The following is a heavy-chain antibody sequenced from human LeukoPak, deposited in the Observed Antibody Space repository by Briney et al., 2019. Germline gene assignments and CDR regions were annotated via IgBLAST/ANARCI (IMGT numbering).Heavy chain of an antibody. CDR2: IYYSGST. CDR1: GYSISSSNW. CDR3: ARGGKTVDY. V-gene: IGHV4-28*06. D-gene: IGHD3-16*01. J-gene: IGHJ4*02. Sequence: SETLSLTCAVSGYSISSSNWWGWIRQPPGKGLEWIGYIYYSGSTNYNPSLKSRVTMSVDTSKNQFSLKLSSVTALDTAVYYCARGGKTVDYWGQGTLVTVSS.